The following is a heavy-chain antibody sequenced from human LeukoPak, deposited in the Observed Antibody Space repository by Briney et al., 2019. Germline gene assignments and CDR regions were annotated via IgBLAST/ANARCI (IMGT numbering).Heavy chain of an antibody. J-gene: IGHJ4*02. V-gene: IGHV3-15*01. Sequence: GGSLRLSCAASGFTFSNAWMSWVRQAPGKGLEWVGRIKSKTDGGTTDYAAPAKGRFTISRDDSKNTLYLQMNSLRTEDTALYFCTTELRWQLPNFDYWGQGTLVTVSS. CDR2: IKSKTDGGTT. CDR1: GFTFSNAW. D-gene: IGHD2-15*01. CDR3: TTELRWQLPNFDY.